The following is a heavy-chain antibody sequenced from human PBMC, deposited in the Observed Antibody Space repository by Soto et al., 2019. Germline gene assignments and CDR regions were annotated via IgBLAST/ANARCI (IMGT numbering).Heavy chain of an antibody. D-gene: IGHD3-3*01. CDR2: IIPIFGKG. CDR3: ASDSRTIFGVVITFYYYYGLDV. CDR1: GGTFTCYA. Sequence: SVKVSCNASGGTFTCYAICSVRQAPGQGLEWMGGIIPIFGKGNYARKFQGKVTIKADKSTRTAYMEPSSLRSADTAVYYCASDSRTIFGVVITFYYYYGLDVWRQGTTNAVSS. J-gene: IGHJ6*02. V-gene: IGHV1-69*06.